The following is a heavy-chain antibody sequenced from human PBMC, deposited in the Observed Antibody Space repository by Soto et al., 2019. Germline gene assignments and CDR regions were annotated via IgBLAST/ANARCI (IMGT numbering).Heavy chain of an antibody. V-gene: IGHV1-18*01. CDR1: GYTFNTYG. CDR3: ARGGCSGGSCYPADNWFDP. CDR2: ISAYNGNT. D-gene: IGHD2-15*01. Sequence: ASVKVSCKASGYTFNTYGINWVRQAPGQGLEWMGWISAYNGNTNYAEKVRGRVTMTTDTSTSTAYMELRSLRSEDTAVYYCARGGCSGGSCYPADNWFDPWGQGTLVTVSS. J-gene: IGHJ5*02.